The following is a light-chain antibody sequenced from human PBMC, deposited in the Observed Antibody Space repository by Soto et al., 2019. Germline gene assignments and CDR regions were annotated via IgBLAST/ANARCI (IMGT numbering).Light chain of an antibody. CDR1: QSLGYSDGNTY. CDR3: MQGTHLPKT. CDR2: QVS. Sequence: DVVMPQSPLSLTVTVGQPASISCRSSQSLGYSDGNTYLSWFQQGPGQSPRRLIYQVSKRGSGVPDRFSGSGSGTDFTLKISRVEADDVGIYYCMQGTHLPKTFVQGTKVEIK. V-gene: IGKV2-30*01. J-gene: IGKJ1*01.